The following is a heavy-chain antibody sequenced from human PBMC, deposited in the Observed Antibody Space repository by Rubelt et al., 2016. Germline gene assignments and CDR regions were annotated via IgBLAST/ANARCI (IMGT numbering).Heavy chain of an antibody. D-gene: IGHD4-17*01. V-gene: IGHV4-39*01. CDR2: IYYSGST. CDR1: GGSISSSSYY. Sequence: QLQLQESGPGLVKPSETLSLTCTVSGGSISSSSYYWGWIRQPPGKGLEWIGGIYYSGSTYYNPSLRSRVTMSVDTSKNQFSLKLSSVTAADTAVYYCARHAFIVTTGSFWDYWGQGTLITVSS. J-gene: IGHJ4*02. CDR3: ARHAFIVTTGSFWDY.